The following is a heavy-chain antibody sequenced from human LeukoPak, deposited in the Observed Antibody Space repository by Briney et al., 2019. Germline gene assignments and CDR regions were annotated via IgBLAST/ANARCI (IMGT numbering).Heavy chain of an antibody. CDR1: GXTFSTYA. Sequence: PGRSLRLSCAASGXTFSTYAMTWVRQAPGKGLEWVSGINSNGDEIYYADSVRGRFTISRDNSNNALYLQMDSLRAEDTAVYYCANWIGSSSRDYWGQGTLVTVSS. CDR2: INSNGDEI. J-gene: IGHJ4*02. V-gene: IGHV3-23*01. D-gene: IGHD6-6*01. CDR3: ANWIGSSSRDY.